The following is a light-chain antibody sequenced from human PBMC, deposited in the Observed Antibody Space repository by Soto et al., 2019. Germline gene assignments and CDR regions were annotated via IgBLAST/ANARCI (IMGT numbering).Light chain of an antibody. CDR2: DVT. J-gene: IGLJ1*01. Sequence: QSALTQRRSVSGSPGQSVAISCTGTTSDVGSYDYVSWYQQHPGKAPELIIFDVTKRPSGVPDRFSGSKSGNTASLTISGLQAEDEADYFCCSYAGDFYVFGSGTKVTVL. CDR1: TSDVGSYDY. V-gene: IGLV2-11*01. CDR3: CSYAGDFYV.